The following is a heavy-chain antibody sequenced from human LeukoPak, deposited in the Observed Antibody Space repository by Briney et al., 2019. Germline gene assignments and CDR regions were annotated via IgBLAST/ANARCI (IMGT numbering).Heavy chain of an antibody. CDR1: GGSISSYY. J-gene: IGHJ6*02. CDR3: ARGYYYYYGMDV. CDR2: IYYSGST. V-gene: IGHV4-59*01. Sequence: SETLSLTCTVSGGSISSYYWSWIRQPPGKGLEWIGYIYYSGSTNYNPSLKSRVTISVDTSKNQFSLKLSSVTAADTAVYYCARGYYYYYGMDVWGQGTTVTVSS.